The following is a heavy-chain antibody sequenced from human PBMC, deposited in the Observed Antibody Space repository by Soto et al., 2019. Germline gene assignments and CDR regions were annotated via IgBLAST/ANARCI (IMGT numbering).Heavy chain of an antibody. V-gene: IGHV2-5*01. J-gene: IGHJ5*02. D-gene: IGHD4-17*01. CDR1: GLSLTSPGAG. CDR2: IYWNDDT. CDR3: AHRGYGNYPRDNWFDP. Sequence: QITLKESGPTLVKPTQTLTLTCTFSGLSLTSPGAGVGWIRQPPGKALEWLALIYWNDDTRYSPSLKSRLTITKDTSKNQVVLRMTNMDPVDAATYYCAHRGYGNYPRDNWFDPWGQGILVIVSS.